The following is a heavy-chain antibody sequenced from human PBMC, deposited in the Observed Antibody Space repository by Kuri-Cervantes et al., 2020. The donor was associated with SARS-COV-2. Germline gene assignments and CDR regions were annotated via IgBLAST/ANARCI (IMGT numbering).Heavy chain of an antibody. V-gene: IGHV4-38-2*01. CDR1: GYSISSGYY. CDR2: IYHSGST. D-gene: IGHD3-3*01. CDR3: VGIWSNYRFDY. J-gene: IGHJ4*02. Sequence: SQTLSLTCAVSGYSISSGYYWGWIRQPPGKGLEWIGSIYHSGSTYYNPSLKSRVTIPVDTSKNQFSLKLTSVTAADTAVYFCVGIWSNYRFDYWGQGTLVTVSS.